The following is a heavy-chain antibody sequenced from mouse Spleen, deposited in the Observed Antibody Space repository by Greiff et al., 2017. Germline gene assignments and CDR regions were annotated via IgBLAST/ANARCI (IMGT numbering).Heavy chain of an antibody. D-gene: IGHD1-2*01. CDR1: GFTIKNSY. CDR3: ATSQYYGGSYWYFDV. CDR2: IDPANGNT. V-gene: IGHV14-3*01. Sequence: VQLQQSVAELVRPGASVKLSCTASGFTIKNSYMHWVKQRPEQGLEWIGRIDPANGNTKYAPKFQGKATITADTSSNTAYLQLSSLTSEDTAIYYCATSQYYGGSYWYFDVWGTGTTGTVSS. J-gene: IGHJ1*03.